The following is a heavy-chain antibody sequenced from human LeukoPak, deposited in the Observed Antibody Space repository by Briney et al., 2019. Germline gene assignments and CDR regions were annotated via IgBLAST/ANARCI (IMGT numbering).Heavy chain of an antibody. CDR1: GYTFATYG. D-gene: IGHD3-22*01. Sequence: GASVKVSRKASGYTFATYGISWVRQAPGQGLEWMGWISAYNGNTNYAQKLQGRVTMTTDTSTSTAYMELRSLRSDDTAVYYCARDEGYYDSSGYSYWGQGTLVTVSS. CDR2: ISAYNGNT. V-gene: IGHV1-18*01. CDR3: ARDEGYYDSSGYSY. J-gene: IGHJ4*02.